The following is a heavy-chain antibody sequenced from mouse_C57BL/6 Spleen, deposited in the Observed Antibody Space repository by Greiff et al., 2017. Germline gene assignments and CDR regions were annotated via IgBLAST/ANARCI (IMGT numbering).Heavy chain of an antibody. Sequence: QVQLKQSGAELAKPGASVKLSCKASGYTFTSYWMHWVKQRPGQGLEWIGYINPSSGYTKYNQKFKDKATLTADKSSSTAYMQLSSLTYEDSAVYYCAREGNGYYYAMDYWGQGTSVTVSS. CDR3: AREGNGYYYAMDY. J-gene: IGHJ4*01. V-gene: IGHV1-7*01. CDR2: INPSSGYT. CDR1: GYTFTSYW. D-gene: IGHD2-1*01.